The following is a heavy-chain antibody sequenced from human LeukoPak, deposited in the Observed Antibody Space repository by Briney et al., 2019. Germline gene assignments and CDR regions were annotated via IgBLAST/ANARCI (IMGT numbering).Heavy chain of an antibody. Sequence: GGSLRLSCAASGFTFSSYAMHWVRQAPGKGLEWMAVISYDGSNKYYADSVKGRFTISRDNSKNTLYLQMNSLRAEDTAVYYCARNSLYYDILTGSPDYWGQGTLVTVSS. V-gene: IGHV3-30-3*01. J-gene: IGHJ4*02. CDR3: ARNSLYYDILTGSPDY. CDR1: GFTFSSYA. CDR2: ISYDGSNK. D-gene: IGHD3-9*01.